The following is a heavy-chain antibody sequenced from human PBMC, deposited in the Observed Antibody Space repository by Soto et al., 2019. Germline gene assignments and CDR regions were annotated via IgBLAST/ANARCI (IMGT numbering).Heavy chain of an antibody. CDR2: ISYDGSNK. CDR3: AKDTYYYDSSGFRENYYYGMDV. CDR1: GYTFTSYY. Sequence: SCTESGYTFTSYYMHWVRPAHGKGLEWVAVISYDGSNKYYADSVKGRFTISRDNSKNTLYLQMNSLRAEDTAVYYCAKDTYYYDSSGFRENYYYGMDVWGQGTTVTVSS. J-gene: IGHJ6*02. D-gene: IGHD3-22*01. V-gene: IGHV3-30*18.